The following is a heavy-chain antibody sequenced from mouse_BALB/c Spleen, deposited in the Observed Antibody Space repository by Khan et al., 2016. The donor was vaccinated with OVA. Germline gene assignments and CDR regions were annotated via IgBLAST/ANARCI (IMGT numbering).Heavy chain of an antibody. CDR1: GFSLNSYG. CDR3: ARNYDYDEGLAY. Sequence: QVQLKQSGPGLVPPSQSLSITCTVSGFSLNSYGVHWVRQPPGKGLEWLGVIWSGGSTDYNAPFISRLSISKDNSKSQVFFKMNSLQSNDTAIYYCARNYDYDEGLAYWGQGTLVTVSA. CDR2: IWSGGST. V-gene: IGHV2-2*03. D-gene: IGHD2-4*01. J-gene: IGHJ3*01.